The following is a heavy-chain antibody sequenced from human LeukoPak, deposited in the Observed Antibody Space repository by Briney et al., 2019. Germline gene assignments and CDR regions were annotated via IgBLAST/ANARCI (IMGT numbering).Heavy chain of an antibody. J-gene: IGHJ4*02. Sequence: SGGSLRLSCVASGFTFSSNGMHWVRQAPGKGLEWVTFIQYDGSKKYYADSVKGRFTISRDNSKNTLYLEMNSLRAEDTAVYYCAKDYHVSGTAFDRWGQGTLVTVSS. CDR1: GFTFSSNG. V-gene: IGHV3-30*02. CDR3: AKDYHVSGTAFDR. CDR2: IQYDGSKK. D-gene: IGHD3-10*01.